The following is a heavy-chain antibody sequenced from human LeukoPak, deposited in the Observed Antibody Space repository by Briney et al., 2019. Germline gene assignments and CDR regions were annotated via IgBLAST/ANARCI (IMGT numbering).Heavy chain of an antibody. CDR3: ARSWILKFDY. Sequence: PSETLSLTCALCGGSFSGYYWSWIRQPPGKGLEWIGEINHSGSTNYTPSLKSRVTISVDTSKNQFSLKLSSVTAADTAVYYCARSWILKFDYWGQGTLVTVSS. CDR1: GGSFSGYY. V-gene: IGHV4-34*01. J-gene: IGHJ4*02. D-gene: IGHD5-18*01. CDR2: INHSGST.